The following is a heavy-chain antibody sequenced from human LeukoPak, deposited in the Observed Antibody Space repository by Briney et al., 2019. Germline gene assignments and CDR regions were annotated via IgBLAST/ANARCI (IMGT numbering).Heavy chain of an antibody. CDR2: IYADGSS. Sequence: SETLSLTCTVSGGSVGSDNSYWNWIRQPAGKGLQWIGRIYADGSSTYNPSLKSRVTILVDTSKNQFSLRLSSMTAADTAVYYCARGYYYRTWGQGTLVTVSS. J-gene: IGHJ4*02. V-gene: IGHV4-61*02. D-gene: IGHD3-10*01. CDR3: ARGYYYRT. CDR1: GGSVGSDNSY.